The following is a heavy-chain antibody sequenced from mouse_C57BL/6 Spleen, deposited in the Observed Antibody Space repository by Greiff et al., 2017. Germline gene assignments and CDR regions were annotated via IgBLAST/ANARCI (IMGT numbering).Heavy chain of an antibody. Sequence: EVQLQQSGAELVRPGASVKLSCTASGFNINDYYMHWVKQRPEQGLEWIGRIDPEDGDTEYAPKFQGKATMTADTSSNTAYLQLSSLTSEDTAVYYCTSDIKLLRDYWGQGTTLTVSS. D-gene: IGHD1-1*01. J-gene: IGHJ2*01. V-gene: IGHV14-1*01. CDR1: GFNINDYY. CDR2: IDPEDGDT. CDR3: TSDIKLLRDY.